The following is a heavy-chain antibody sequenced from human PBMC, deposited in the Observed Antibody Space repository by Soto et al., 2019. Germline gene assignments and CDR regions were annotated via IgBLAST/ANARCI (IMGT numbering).Heavy chain of an antibody. CDR1: GFSLTTSGVG. J-gene: IGHJ5*02. D-gene: IGHD2-2*01. Sequence: QITLKESGPTLVKPTQTLTLTCTFSGFSLTTSGVGVGWIRQPPGKALEWLALIYWNDDKRYSPSLKGRLIITKETSKNQVVLAMTNMDPVDTATYYCAQHTITPATNWFDPWGLGTLVTVS. CDR3: AQHTITPATNWFDP. CDR2: IYWNDDK. V-gene: IGHV2-5*01.